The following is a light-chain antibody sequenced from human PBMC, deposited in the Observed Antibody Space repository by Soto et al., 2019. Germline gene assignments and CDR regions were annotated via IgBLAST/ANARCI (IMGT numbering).Light chain of an antibody. CDR3: QSADSSGTYVV. Sequence: SYELTQPPSVSVSPGQTARITCSVDALPKQYAYWYQQKPGQAPVLVIYKDSERPSGIPERFSGSSSGTTVTLTISGVQAEDEADYYCQSADSSGTYVVFGGGTKVTVL. J-gene: IGLJ2*01. V-gene: IGLV3-25*03. CDR2: KDS. CDR1: ALPKQY.